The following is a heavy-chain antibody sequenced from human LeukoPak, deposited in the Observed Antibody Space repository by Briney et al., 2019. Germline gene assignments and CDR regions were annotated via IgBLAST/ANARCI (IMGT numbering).Heavy chain of an antibody. Sequence: SVKVSCKASGGTFSSYTISWVRQAPGQGLEWMGGIIPIFGTANYAQKFQGRVTITTDEPTSTAYMELSSLRSEDTAVYYCARGPAAISYYYYYYMDVRGKGTTVTVSS. CDR3: ARGPAAISYYYYYYMDV. D-gene: IGHD2-2*01. V-gene: IGHV1-69*05. CDR1: GGTFSSYT. J-gene: IGHJ6*03. CDR2: IIPIFGTA.